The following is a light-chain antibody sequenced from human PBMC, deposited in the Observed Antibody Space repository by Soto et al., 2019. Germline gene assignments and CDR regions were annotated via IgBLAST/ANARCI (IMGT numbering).Light chain of an antibody. CDR3: CSYAGYYTHYV. V-gene: IGLV2-11*01. Sequence: LAQPRSVSGSPGQSVTISCTGTSSDVGGYDYVSWYQQHPGKAPKLMISDVTKRPSGVPDRFSGSKSGNTASLTISGLQAEDEADYYCCSYAGYYTHYVFGTGNKV. J-gene: IGLJ1*01. CDR1: SSDVGGYDY. CDR2: DVT.